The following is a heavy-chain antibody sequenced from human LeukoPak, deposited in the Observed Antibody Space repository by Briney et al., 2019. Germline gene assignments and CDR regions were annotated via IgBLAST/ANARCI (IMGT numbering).Heavy chain of an antibody. CDR1: GGSISPYY. V-gene: IGHV4-59*01. CDR3: ARDGSQQWSFMDV. J-gene: IGHJ6*02. Sequence: PSETLSLTCTVSGGSISPYYWHWIRQPPGKGLEWIGYIYYSGSTSYNPSLKSRVTISVDTSKNEFSLKLSSVTAADTAVCYCARDGSQQWSFMDVWGQGTTVTVSS. D-gene: IGHD6-19*01. CDR2: IYYSGST.